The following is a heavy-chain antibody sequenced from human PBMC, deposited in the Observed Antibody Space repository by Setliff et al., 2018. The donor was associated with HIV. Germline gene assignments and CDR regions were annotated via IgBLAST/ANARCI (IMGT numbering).Heavy chain of an antibody. CDR2: MGGSSGDT. D-gene: IGHD6-13*01. Sequence: PGGSLRLSCAASGFTFNTYAMSWVRQAPGKGLEWVSSMGGSSGDTYYADSVKGRFTISRDNTKNTLSLQMNSLGAEDTAIYYCANRFRASNNWYYFDYWGPGTLVTAPQ. J-gene: IGHJ4*02. CDR3: ANRFRASNNWYYFDY. V-gene: IGHV3-23*01. CDR1: GFTFNTYA.